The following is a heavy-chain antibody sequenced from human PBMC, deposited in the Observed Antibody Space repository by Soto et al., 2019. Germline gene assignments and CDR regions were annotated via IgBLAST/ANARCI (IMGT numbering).Heavy chain of an antibody. V-gene: IGHV3-21*01. J-gene: IGHJ4*02. Sequence: EVQLVESGGGLVKPGGSLRLSCAASGFTFSSYSMNWVRQAPGKGLEWVSSISSSSSYIYYADSVKGRFTISRDNAKNSLYLQMNSLRAEDTAVYYCARWEVRGVIKYYFDYWGQGTLVTVSS. CDR3: ARWEVRGVIKYYFDY. D-gene: IGHD3-10*01. CDR2: ISSSSSYI. CDR1: GFTFSSYS.